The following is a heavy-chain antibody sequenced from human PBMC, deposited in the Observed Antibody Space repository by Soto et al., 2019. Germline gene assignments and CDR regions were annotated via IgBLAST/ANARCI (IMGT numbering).Heavy chain of an antibody. CDR3: ARAHIIVVVPAPRDNWFDS. Sequence: GASVKVSCKASGYTLTTNGISWVRQAPGQGLDWMGWIRANNGNTNYAQKLQGRVTLTTNTSTSPAYMEMRSLRSDDTAVYYCARAHIIVVVPAPRDNWFDSWGQGILVTVSS. D-gene: IGHD2-2*01. CDR1: GYTLTTNG. V-gene: IGHV1-18*01. J-gene: IGHJ5*01. CDR2: IRANNGNT.